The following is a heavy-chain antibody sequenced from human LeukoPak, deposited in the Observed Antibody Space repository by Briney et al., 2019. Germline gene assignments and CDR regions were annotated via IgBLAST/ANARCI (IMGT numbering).Heavy chain of an antibody. Sequence: AGGSLRLSCTASGFTFGDYAMSWFRQAPGKGLEWVGFVRSKAYGGTTEYAASVKGRFTISRDDSKSIAYLQMNSLKTEDTAVYYCTRDADTAMAAPFDYWGQGTLVTVSS. D-gene: IGHD5-18*01. CDR1: GFTFGDYA. CDR3: TRDADTAMAAPFDY. CDR2: VRSKAYGGTT. V-gene: IGHV3-49*03. J-gene: IGHJ4*02.